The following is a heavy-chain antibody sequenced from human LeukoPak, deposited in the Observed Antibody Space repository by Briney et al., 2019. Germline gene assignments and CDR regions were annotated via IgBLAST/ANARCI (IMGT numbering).Heavy chain of an antibody. CDR1: GGSISSYY. J-gene: IGHJ4*02. Sequence: SETLSLTCTVSGGSISSYYWSWIRQPAGKGLEWIGRIYTSGSTNYNPSLKSRVTMSVDTSKNQFSLKLSSVTAADTAVYYCARGDIAAAGLYYFDYWGQGTLVTVSS. V-gene: IGHV4-4*07. D-gene: IGHD6-13*01. CDR2: IYTSGST. CDR3: ARGDIAAAGLYYFDY.